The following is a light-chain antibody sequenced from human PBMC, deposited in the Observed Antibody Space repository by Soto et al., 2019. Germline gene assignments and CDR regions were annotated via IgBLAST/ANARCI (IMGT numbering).Light chain of an antibody. J-gene: IGKJ1*01. CDR1: KSVRSSY. V-gene: IGKV3-20*01. CDR3: QQYGNSRWT. Sequence: EIVLTQSPDTLSLSPGERATLSCRAGKSVRSSYLAWYQQTLGQAPRLLIYGTSNRATGMLDRFSGSGFGTDFTLTFSRLAPEDFAVYYCQQYGNSRWTIGQGTKVDIK. CDR2: GTS.